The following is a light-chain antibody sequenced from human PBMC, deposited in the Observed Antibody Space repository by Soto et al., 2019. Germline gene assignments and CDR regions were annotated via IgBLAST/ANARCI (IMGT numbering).Light chain of an antibody. V-gene: IGKV3-11*01. Sequence: EIVLTQSPATLSLSPGERATLSCRASQSVSRYLAWYQQKPGQAPRLLIYDVSNRATGIPARFSGSGSGTDFTLTISSLEPEDFAVYYCQQRSIWPPVAFGQGTKVDIK. CDR3: QQRSIWPPVA. CDR1: QSVSRY. J-gene: IGKJ1*01. CDR2: DVS.